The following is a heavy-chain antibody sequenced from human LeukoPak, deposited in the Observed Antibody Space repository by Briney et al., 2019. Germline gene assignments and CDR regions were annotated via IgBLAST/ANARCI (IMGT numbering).Heavy chain of an antibody. CDR1: IFTFKSYH. Sequence: GGPLRLPCTPSIFTFKSYHKKCLPEAPGKGLECVSSIWCSNSYIYYADSVKGRFTISRDNAKNLLYLQMNSLRAEDTAVYYCARYSDTGYSSSWYSTPFDYWGQGTLVTVSS. D-gene: IGHD6-13*01. CDR2: IWCSNSYI. V-gene: IGHV3-21*06. J-gene: IGHJ4*02. CDR3: ARYSDTGYSSSWYSTPFDY.